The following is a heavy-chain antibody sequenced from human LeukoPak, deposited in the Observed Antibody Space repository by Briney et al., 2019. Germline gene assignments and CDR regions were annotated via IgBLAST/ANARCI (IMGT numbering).Heavy chain of an antibody. J-gene: IGHJ4*02. CDR2: ISSSSSYI. Sequence: GGSLRLSCAASGFTFSGYSMTWVRQAPGKGLEWVSSISSSSSYIYYADSVKGRFTISRDNAKNSLYLQMNSLRAGDTAVYYCARVPDYDFWSGYYTFDYWGQGTLVTVSS. CDR1: GFTFSGYS. V-gene: IGHV3-21*01. D-gene: IGHD3-3*01. CDR3: ARVPDYDFWSGYYTFDY.